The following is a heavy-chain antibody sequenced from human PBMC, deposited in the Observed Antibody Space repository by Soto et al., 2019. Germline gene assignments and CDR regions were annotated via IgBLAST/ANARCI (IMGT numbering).Heavy chain of an antibody. Sequence: SETLSLTCTVSCGSISSYYWNWIRQPPGKALEWIGYISYSGSTKYNPSLKSRVTILVDTSKNQFSLKLSSVTAADTAVYYCARDPGIVGTTDYFDYWGQGALVTVSS. CDR3: ARDPGIVGTTDYFDY. V-gene: IGHV4-59*01. J-gene: IGHJ4*02. CDR1: CGSISSYY. D-gene: IGHD1-7*01. CDR2: ISYSGST.